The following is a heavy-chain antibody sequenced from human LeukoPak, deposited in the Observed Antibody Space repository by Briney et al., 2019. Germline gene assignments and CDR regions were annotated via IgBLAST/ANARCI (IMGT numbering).Heavy chain of an antibody. CDR3: ARQYSRSSPFDY. CDR1: GYSFNNYW. V-gene: IGHV5-51*01. CDR2: IYPGDSDT. J-gene: IGHJ4*02. D-gene: IGHD6-6*01. Sequence: GESLKISCKGSGYSFNNYWIGWVRQMPGKGLEWMGIIYPGDSDTRYSPSFQGQVTISADKSINTAYLQWSSLKAPDTAMYYCARQYSRSSPFDYWGQGTLVTVPS.